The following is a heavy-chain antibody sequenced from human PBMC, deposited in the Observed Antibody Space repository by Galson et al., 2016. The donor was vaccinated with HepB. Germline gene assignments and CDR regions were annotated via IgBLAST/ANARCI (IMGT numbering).Heavy chain of an antibody. V-gene: IGHV4-61*02. D-gene: IGHD2-2*01. Sequence: QVQLQESGPGLVKPSQTLSLTCTVSGVSITSGSFFWSWIRQPAGKGLQFIGRMFTNGDAYYNPSLQSRVTISPTASQNTVSLKCTAVTAADPAVYFCARERDCSRSTCYSGGGWFDPWGQGTLVTVSS. CDR3: ARERDCSRSTCYSGGGWFDP. CDR2: MFTNGDA. J-gene: IGHJ5*02. CDR1: GVSITSGSFF.